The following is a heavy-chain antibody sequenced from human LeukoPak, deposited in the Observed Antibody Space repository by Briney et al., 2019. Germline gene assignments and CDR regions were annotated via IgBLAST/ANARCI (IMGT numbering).Heavy chain of an antibody. V-gene: IGHV4-31*03. Sequence: SETLSLTCTVSGGSISSGGYYWSWIRQHPGKGLEWIGYIYYSGSTYYNPSLKSRVTISVDTSKNQFSLKLSSVTAADTAVYYCARVYPVAGDFDYWGQGTLVTVSS. CDR1: GGSISSGGYY. J-gene: IGHJ4*02. CDR2: IYYSGST. CDR3: ARVYPVAGDFDY. D-gene: IGHD6-19*01.